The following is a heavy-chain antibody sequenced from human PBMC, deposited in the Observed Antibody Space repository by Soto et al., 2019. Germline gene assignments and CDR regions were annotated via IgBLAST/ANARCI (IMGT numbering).Heavy chain of an antibody. J-gene: IGHJ6*02. CDR1: GGSVSSGNYF. Sequence: QVQLQESGPGLVKPSETLSLTCTVSGGSVSSGNYFWSWIRQPPGKGLEWIGYIHSSGSTNHNPSLKSRVTISADTSRNLFSLKLTSVTAADTAVYYCAILTKPTAVTTAFRGGYDLDVWGQGTTVTVSS. D-gene: IGHD4-17*01. V-gene: IGHV4-61*01. CDR2: IHSSGST. CDR3: AILTKPTAVTTAFRGGYDLDV.